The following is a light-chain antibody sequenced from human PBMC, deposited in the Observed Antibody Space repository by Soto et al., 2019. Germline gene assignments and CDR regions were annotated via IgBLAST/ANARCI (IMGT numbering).Light chain of an antibody. CDR2: GAS. V-gene: IGKV3-15*01. J-gene: IGKJ4*01. Sequence: EIVMTQSPAILSVSPGDGATLFCRASQSIRNNFLAWYQHKPGQAPRLLIHGASTRATGVPARFRGSASETEFTLTISSLQSEDFAVYYCQQYSAWPLTFGGGTKVEI. CDR3: QQYSAWPLT. CDR1: QSIRNN.